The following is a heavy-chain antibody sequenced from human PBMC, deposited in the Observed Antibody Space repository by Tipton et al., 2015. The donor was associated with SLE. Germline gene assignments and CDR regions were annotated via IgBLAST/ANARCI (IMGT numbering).Heavy chain of an antibody. CDR1: GGSISSYD. CDR3: AIHKPPLGRLYRYFDL. Sequence: TLSLTCTVFGGSISSYDWTWIRQPAGKGLEWIGRIYTSGYSNYNPSLKSRVTMSVDTSKNQFSLELTSVTAADTALYYCAIHKPPLGRLYRYFDLWGRGTLVTVSS. CDR2: IYTSGYS. V-gene: IGHV4-4*07. D-gene: IGHD3-16*01. J-gene: IGHJ2*01.